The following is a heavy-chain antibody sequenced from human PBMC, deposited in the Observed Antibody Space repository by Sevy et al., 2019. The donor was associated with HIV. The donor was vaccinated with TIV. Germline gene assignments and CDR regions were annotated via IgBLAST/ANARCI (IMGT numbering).Heavy chain of an antibody. CDR1: GFTFSNAW. CDR2: IKSKTDGGTT. CDR3: TTVKWFEEAYMDV. Sequence: GGSLRLSCAASGFTFSNAWMSWVRQAPGKGLEWVGRIKSKTDGGTTDYAAPVKGRFTISRDDSKNTLYLQMNSLKTEDTAVYYCTTVKWFEEAYMDVWGKGTTVTVSS. J-gene: IGHJ6*03. V-gene: IGHV3-15*01. D-gene: IGHD3-10*01.